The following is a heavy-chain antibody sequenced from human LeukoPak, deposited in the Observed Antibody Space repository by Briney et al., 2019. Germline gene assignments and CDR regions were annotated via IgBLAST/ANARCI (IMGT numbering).Heavy chain of an antibody. CDR2: INAGNGNT. D-gene: IGHD6-13*01. V-gene: IGHV1-3*01. CDR3: ARVRGAIAAAGLWALGY. CDR1: GFTFSSYA. J-gene: IGHJ4*02. Sequence: GGSLRLSCAASGFTFSSYAMHWVRQAPGQRLEWMGWINAGNGNTKYSQRFQGRVTITRDTSASTAYMELSSLRSEDTAVYYCARVRGAIAAAGLWALGYWGQGTLVTVSS.